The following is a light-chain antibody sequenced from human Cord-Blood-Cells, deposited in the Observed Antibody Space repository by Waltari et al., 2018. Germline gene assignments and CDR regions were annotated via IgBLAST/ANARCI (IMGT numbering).Light chain of an antibody. V-gene: IGKV1-5*03. Sequence: DIQMTKSPSTLSASVGDSVTITCRASQRISSWLAWYQQKPGKAPKLLIYKASSLESGVPSRFSGSGSGTEFTLTISSLQPDDFATYYCQQYNSYSPWTFGQGTKVEIK. CDR2: KAS. CDR3: QQYNSYSPWT. CDR1: QRISSW. J-gene: IGKJ1*01.